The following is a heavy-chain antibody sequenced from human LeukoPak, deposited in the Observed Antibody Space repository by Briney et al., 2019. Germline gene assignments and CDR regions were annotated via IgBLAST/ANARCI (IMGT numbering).Heavy chain of an antibody. CDR3: ARDYSSGWADAFDI. D-gene: IGHD6-19*01. V-gene: IGHV3-20*04. CDR1: GFTFDDYG. J-gene: IGHJ3*02. CDR2: INWNGGST. Sequence: GGSLRLSCAASGFTFDDYGMSWVRQAPGKGLEWVSGINWNGGSTGYADSVKGRFTISRDNAKNSLYLQMSSLRAEDTALYYCARDYSSGWADAFDIWGQGTMVTVSS.